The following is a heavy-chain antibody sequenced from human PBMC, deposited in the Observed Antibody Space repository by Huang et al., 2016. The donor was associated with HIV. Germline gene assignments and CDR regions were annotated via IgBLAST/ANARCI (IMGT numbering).Heavy chain of an antibody. V-gene: IGHV4-34*02. CDR1: GGPFNTYY. J-gene: IGHJ6*02. D-gene: IGHD3-3*01. CDR2: IINRVGS. CDR3: ARVPTPSYYDFWSISPSHEDVYYYNMDV. Sequence: QVQLQQWGAGVLKPSETLSLTCAVYGGPFNTYYWSWVRQLTGRRLEWIVEIINRVGSNYEPSLRSRCSMSIEPSRKEFPLRLTSVTAADTAVYYCARVPTPSYYDFWSISPSHEDVYYYNMDVWGQGTTVIVSS.